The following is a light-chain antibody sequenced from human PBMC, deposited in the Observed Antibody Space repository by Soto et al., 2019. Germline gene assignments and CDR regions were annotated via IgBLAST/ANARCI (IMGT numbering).Light chain of an antibody. V-gene: IGKV3-15*01. CDR3: QQYNNWSPIT. J-gene: IGKJ5*01. CDR2: GAS. Sequence: EIVMTQSPSTLSVSPGERVTLSFRASQSVNNKVAWYQQKPGQAPRLLIFGASTRATGIPARFSGSGSVTEFTLTISSLQSEDFAVYYCQQYNNWSPITFGQGTRLEIK. CDR1: QSVNNK.